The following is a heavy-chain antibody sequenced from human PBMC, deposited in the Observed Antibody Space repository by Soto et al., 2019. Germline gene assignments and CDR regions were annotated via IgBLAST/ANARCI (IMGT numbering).Heavy chain of an antibody. V-gene: IGHV3-74*01. CDR1: GFTFSIYW. CDR3: ARDSRWSGYDAFDI. J-gene: IGHJ3*02. CDR2: INSDGSST. Sequence: RSLRLSCAASGFTFSIYWMHWVRQAPGKGLVWVSRINSDGSSTSYADSVKGRFTISRDNAKNTLYLQMNSLRAEDTAVHYCARDSRWSGYDAFDIWGQGTMVAVSS. D-gene: IGHD3-3*01.